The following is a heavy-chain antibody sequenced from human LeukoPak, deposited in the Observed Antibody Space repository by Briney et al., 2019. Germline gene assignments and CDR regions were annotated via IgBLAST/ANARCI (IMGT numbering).Heavy chain of an antibody. CDR2: INPNSGGT. D-gene: IGHD2-2*01. CDR3: ARYLKSSTSCASGY. J-gene: IGHJ4*02. V-gene: IGHV1-2*02. Sequence: AWVKGSFKASGCTFTGYYMHWGGPAPGQGVEWRGWINPNSGGTNYSQKFQGRVTMTRHTSISTAYMELSRLRSDDTAVYYCARYLKSSTSCASGYWGQGTLVTVSS. CDR1: GCTFTGYY.